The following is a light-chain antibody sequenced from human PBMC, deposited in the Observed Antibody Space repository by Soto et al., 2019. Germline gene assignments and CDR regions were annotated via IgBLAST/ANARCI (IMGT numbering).Light chain of an antibody. CDR3: QSYDSSLSAVV. CDR1: SSNIGAGYD. CDR2: GNS. Sequence: QSVLTQPPSVSGAPGQRVTISCTGSSSNIGAGYDVHWYQQLPGTAPKLLIYGNSNRPSGVPDRFSGSTSGTSASLAITGLQAEDEADYCCQSYDSSLSAVVFGGGTKLTVL. V-gene: IGLV1-40*01. J-gene: IGLJ2*01.